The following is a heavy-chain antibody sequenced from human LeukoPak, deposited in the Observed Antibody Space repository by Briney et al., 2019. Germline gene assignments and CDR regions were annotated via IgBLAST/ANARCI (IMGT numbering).Heavy chain of an antibody. V-gene: IGHV3-66*01. CDR2: IYSGGST. Sequence: QPGGSLRLSFAASGXTVSSSYMSWVRQAPGKGLEWVSVIYSGGSTYYADSVKGRFTISRDNSKNTLYLQMNSLRAEDTAVYFCAGFGSYYFDYWGQGTLVTVSS. J-gene: IGHJ4*02. D-gene: IGHD3-10*01. CDR3: AGFGSYYFDY. CDR1: GXTVSSSY.